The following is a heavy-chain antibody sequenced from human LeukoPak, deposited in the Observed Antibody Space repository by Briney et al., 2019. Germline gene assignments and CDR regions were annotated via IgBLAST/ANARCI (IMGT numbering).Heavy chain of an antibody. V-gene: IGHV3-30*18. CDR1: GFTFSSYG. CDR3: AKTFAPGRIAAAGTPLDY. J-gene: IGHJ4*02. CDR2: ISYDGSNK. Sequence: GRSLRLSCAASGFTFSSYGMHWVRQAPGKGLEWVAVISYDGSNKYYADSVKGRFAISRDNSKNTLYLQMNSLRAEDTAVYYCAKTFAPGRIAAAGTPLDYWGQGTLVTVSS. D-gene: IGHD6-13*01.